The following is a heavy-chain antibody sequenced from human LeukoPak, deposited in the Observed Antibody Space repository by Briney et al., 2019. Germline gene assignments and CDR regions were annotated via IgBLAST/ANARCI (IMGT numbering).Heavy chain of an antibody. CDR1: GGTFSSYA. D-gene: IGHD2-2*01. Sequence: SVKVSCKASGGTFSSYAISWVRQAPGQGLEWMGGIIPIFGTANYAQKFQGRVTITAGESTSTAYMELSSLRSEDTAVYYCARAVVGCSSTSCYYKHWGQGTLVTVSS. CDR3: ARAVVGCSSTSCYYKH. CDR2: IIPIFGTA. V-gene: IGHV1-69*01. J-gene: IGHJ1*01.